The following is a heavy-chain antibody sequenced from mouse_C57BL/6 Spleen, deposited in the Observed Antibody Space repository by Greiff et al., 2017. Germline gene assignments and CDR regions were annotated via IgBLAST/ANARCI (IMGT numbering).Heavy chain of an antibody. CDR3: ARGNYGYFDY. CDR2: IDPSDSET. D-gene: IGHD1-1*02. Sequence: QVQLKQPGAELVRPGSSVKLSCKASGYTFTSYWMHWVKQRPIQGLEWIGNIDPSDSETHYNQKFKDKATLTVYKSSSTAYMQLSSLTSEDSAVYYSARGNYGYFDYWGQGTTLSVSS. J-gene: IGHJ2*01. V-gene: IGHV1-52*01. CDR1: GYTFTSYW.